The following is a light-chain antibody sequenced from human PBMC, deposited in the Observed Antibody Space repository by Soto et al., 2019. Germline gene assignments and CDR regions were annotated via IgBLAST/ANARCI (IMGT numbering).Light chain of an antibody. J-gene: IGLJ1*01. CDR2: DVS. V-gene: IGLV2-14*01. Sequence: QSVLTQPASVSGSPGQSITISCTGTSSDDVGYNYVSWYQQHPGKSPKFMIYDVSNRPSGVSNRFSGSKSGNTASLTISGLQPEDEADYYCSSYTTSNTRQIVFGTGTKVTVL. CDR3: SSYTTSNTRQIV. CDR1: SSDDVGYNY.